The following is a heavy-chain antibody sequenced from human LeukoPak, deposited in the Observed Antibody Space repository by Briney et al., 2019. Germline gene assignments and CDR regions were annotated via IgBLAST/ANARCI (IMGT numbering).Heavy chain of an antibody. J-gene: IGHJ3*02. Sequence: SVKVSCKASGGTFTSYAISWGRQAPGQGLEWVGRIIPIFGTENYAQKCQGRVTITTDESTSTAYMELSSLRSEDKGVYYCSRLGIAYYYDSSGINDAFDIWGQGTMVTVSS. CDR3: SRLGIAYYYDSSGINDAFDI. CDR1: GGTFTSYA. V-gene: IGHV1-69*05. D-gene: IGHD3-22*01. CDR2: IIPIFGTE.